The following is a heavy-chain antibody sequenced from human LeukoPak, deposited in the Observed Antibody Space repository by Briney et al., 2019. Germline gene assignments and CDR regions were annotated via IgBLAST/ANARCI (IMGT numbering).Heavy chain of an antibody. Sequence: ASVKVSCKASGGTFSSYAISWVRQTPGQGLEWMGGIIPIFGTANYAQKFQGRVTITADESTSTAYMELSSLRSEDTAVYYCARLSSHSSSWYPFHYYMDVWGKGTTVTISS. V-gene: IGHV1-69*01. CDR2: IIPIFGTA. CDR3: ARLSSHSSSWYPFHYYMDV. CDR1: GGTFSSYA. D-gene: IGHD6-13*01. J-gene: IGHJ6*03.